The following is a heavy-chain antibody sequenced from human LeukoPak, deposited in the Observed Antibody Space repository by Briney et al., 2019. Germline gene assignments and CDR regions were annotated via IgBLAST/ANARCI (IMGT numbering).Heavy chain of an antibody. J-gene: IGHJ4*02. CDR2: IYPGDSDT. CDR1: GYSFTSYW. D-gene: IGHD6-19*01. V-gene: IGHV5-51*01. CDR3: ARPEAVAGSYFDY. Sequence: GESLKISCKGSGYSFTSYWIGWVRQMPGKGLEWMGIIYPGDSDTRYSPSFQGQVTISADKSISTAYLQWSSLEASDTAMYYCARPEAVAGSYFDYWGQGTLVTVSS.